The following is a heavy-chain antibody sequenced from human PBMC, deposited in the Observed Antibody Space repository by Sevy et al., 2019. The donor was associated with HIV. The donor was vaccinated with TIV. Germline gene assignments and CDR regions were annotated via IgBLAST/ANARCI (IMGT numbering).Heavy chain of an antibody. D-gene: IGHD6-13*01. CDR3: TRWKAAQSIFDY. CDR2: LKGDVFGGTF. Sequence: GGRLRLCCTASGFTFGDHRISWVRQAPGKGLKGVVFLKGDVFGGTFNQAALVRGRFVISRDDSKTIAYLQMNDLKTEDTGVYYCTRWKAAQSIFDYWGQGALVTVSS. CDR1: GFTFGDHR. V-gene: IGHV3-49*04. J-gene: IGHJ4*02.